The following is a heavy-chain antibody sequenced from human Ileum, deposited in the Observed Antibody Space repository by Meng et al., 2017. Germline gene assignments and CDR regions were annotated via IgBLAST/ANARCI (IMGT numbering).Heavy chain of an antibody. CDR3: ARSVWGRAAPD. J-gene: IGHJ4*02. CDR1: CVPITTYY. Sequence: LQVPGPGLLKPHETLSPTCHYSCVPITTYYRNCVPQPPGKGLEWIGNIFDNGSPKYKPPLQSRVTMSLDTSKNQFYLNLASVTAADTAVYYCARSVWGRAAPDWGQGTLVTVSS. CDR2: IFDNGSP. D-gene: IGHD3-16*01. V-gene: IGHV4-59*01.